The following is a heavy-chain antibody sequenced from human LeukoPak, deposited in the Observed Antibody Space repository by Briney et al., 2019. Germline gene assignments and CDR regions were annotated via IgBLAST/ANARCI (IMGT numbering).Heavy chain of an antibody. D-gene: IGHD2-21*02. CDR3: TTDLRDSPSEYFQH. CDR1: GFTFSNAW. CDR2: IKSKTDGGTT. V-gene: IGHV3-15*01. Sequence: GGSLRLSCAASGFTFSNAWMSWVRQAPGKGLEWVGRIKSKTDGGTTDYAAPVKGRFTISRDDSKNTLYLQMNSLKTEDTAVYYCTTDLRDSPSEYFQHWGQGTLVTVSS. J-gene: IGHJ1*01.